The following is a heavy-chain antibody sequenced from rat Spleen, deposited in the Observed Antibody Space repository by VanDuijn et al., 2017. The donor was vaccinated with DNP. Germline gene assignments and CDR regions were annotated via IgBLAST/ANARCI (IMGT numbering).Heavy chain of an antibody. J-gene: IGHJ1*01. Sequence: EVQLVESGGGLVQPGRSLKISCTASGFTFSDYNMAWVRQAPNKGLEWVATIIYDGNKAFYRDSVKGRLTISRDNAESTLYLQMDSLRSEDTATYYCATHGFGYWYFDFWGPGTMVTVSS. CDR1: GFTFSDYN. CDR3: ATHGFGYWYFDF. D-gene: IGHD4-1*01. V-gene: IGHV5S10*01. CDR2: IIYDGNKA.